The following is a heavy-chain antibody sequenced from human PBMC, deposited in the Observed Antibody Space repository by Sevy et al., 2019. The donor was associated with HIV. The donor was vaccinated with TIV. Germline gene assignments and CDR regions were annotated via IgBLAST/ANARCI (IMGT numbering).Heavy chain of an antibody. V-gene: IGHV1-18*01. CDR1: GYTFASEG. Sequence: ATVKVSCKASGYTFASEGISWVRQAPRQGLERMGWIGAYNSNRNSAQKFQTRVTLTIDRSTSIAFMELRGLRSDDTAMYYCARVPTYYYGSATYFESWGQGTLVTVSS. CDR2: IGAYNSNR. D-gene: IGHD3-10*01. J-gene: IGHJ4*02. CDR3: ARVPTYYYGSATYFES.